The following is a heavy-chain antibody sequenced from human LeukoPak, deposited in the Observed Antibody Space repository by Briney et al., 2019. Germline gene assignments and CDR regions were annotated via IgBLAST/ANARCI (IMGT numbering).Heavy chain of an antibody. D-gene: IGHD3-22*01. CDR1: AGSISSYY. J-gene: IGHJ1*01. Sequence: SQTLSLTCTVSAGSISSYYWSWIRQPARKVLEWIGRIYTRGTTNYHTSLKTQVTMSVDTPKNQFSLKLSCVTAADTAEYYCARGDGGYYDRSGYDSTPEYFQHWGQGTLVTVSS. CDR3: ARGDGGYYDRSGYDSTPEYFQH. CDR2: IYTRGTT. V-gene: IGHV4-4*07.